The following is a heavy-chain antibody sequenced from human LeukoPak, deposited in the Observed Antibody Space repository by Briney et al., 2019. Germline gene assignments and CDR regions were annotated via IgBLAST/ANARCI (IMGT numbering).Heavy chain of an antibody. Sequence: TPSETLSLTCAVSGGSISSGGYSWSWIRQPPGKGLEWIGYIYHSGSTYYNPSLKSRVTISVDRSKNQFSLNLSSVTAADTAVYYCARRRKANWGPCYFDYWGQGTLVTVSS. J-gene: IGHJ4*02. CDR1: GGSISSGGYS. D-gene: IGHD7-27*01. CDR3: ARRRKANWGPCYFDY. V-gene: IGHV4-30-2*01. CDR2: IYHSGST.